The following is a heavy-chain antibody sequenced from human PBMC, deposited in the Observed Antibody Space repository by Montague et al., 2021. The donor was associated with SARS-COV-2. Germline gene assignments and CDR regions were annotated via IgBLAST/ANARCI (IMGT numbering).Heavy chain of an antibody. J-gene: IGHJ6*02. CDR2: IFYTGST. CDR3: ARQAAGSYFYYGVDV. CDR1: GDSINTYY. Sequence: SETLSLTCTVSGDSINTYYWNWIRQPPGKGLEWLGSIFYTGSTNYTPSLKSRVTISLDTSKNQFFLKVTSVTAADTAVYYRARQAAGSYFYYGVDVWGQGTTVTVSS. D-gene: IGHD6-13*01. V-gene: IGHV4-59*12.